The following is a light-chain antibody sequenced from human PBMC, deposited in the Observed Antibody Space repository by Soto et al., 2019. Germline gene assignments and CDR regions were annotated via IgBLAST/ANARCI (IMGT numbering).Light chain of an antibody. V-gene: IGKV3-20*01. CDR1: QSVSSSY. CDR3: QQHGSSPIT. CDR2: GAS. Sequence: EIVLTQSPGTLSLSPGERATLSCRASQSVSSSYLAWYHQKPGQVPRLLIYGASRRATGIPDRFSGSGSGTDFTLTISRLEPEDFAVYYCQQHGSSPITFGKGTRLEIK. J-gene: IGKJ5*01.